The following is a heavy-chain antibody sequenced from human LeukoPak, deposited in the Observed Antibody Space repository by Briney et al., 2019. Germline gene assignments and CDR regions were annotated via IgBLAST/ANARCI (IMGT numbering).Heavy chain of an antibody. J-gene: IGHJ5*02. D-gene: IGHD6-13*01. V-gene: IGHV4-4*07. CDR3: ARDLSRVAYSSSRGDWFDP. Sequence: SETLSLTCTVSGGSISSYYWSWIRQPAGKGLEWIGRIYTSGSTNYNPSLKSRVTMSVDTSKNQFSLKLGSVTAADTAVYYCARDLSRVAYSSSRGDWFDPWGQGTLVTVSS. CDR2: IYTSGST. CDR1: GGSISSYY.